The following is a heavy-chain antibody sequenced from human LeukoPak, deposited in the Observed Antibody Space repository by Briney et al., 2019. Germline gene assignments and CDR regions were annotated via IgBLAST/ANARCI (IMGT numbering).Heavy chain of an antibody. CDR1: GFTFDDYA. Sequence: PGRSLRLSCAASGFTFDDYAMHWVRQAPGKGLEWVANIKQDGIERYYVDSVKGRFTISRDNAKNSLYLQMNSLRAEDTAVYYCARRRCTSTSCFADYWGQGTLVTVSS. CDR2: IKQDGIER. J-gene: IGHJ4*02. V-gene: IGHV3-7*01. CDR3: ARRRCTSTSCFADY. D-gene: IGHD2-2*01.